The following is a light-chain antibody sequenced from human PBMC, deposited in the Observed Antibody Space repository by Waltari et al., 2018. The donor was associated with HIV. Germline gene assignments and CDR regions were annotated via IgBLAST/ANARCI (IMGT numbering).Light chain of an antibody. CDR2: DVT. Sequence: QSALTQPRSVSGSPGQSVTISCTGTSSDVGGYNYVSWYQQHPGKAPKLMIYDVTKRPSGVPDRFSCSKSGNTASLTISGLQAEYEADYFCCSYAGGYTFVFGGGTKLTVL. V-gene: IGLV2-11*01. CDR3: CSYAGGYTFV. CDR1: SSDVGGYNY. J-gene: IGLJ3*02.